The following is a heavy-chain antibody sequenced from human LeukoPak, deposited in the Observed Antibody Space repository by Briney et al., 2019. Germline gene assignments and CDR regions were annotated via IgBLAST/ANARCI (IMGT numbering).Heavy chain of an antibody. V-gene: IGHV3-73*01. D-gene: IGHD5-18*01. CDR3: TGMWIQLWLSSVAFDI. CDR1: GFTFSGSA. J-gene: IGHJ3*02. CDR2: IRSKANSYAT. Sequence: GGSLRLSCAASGFTFSGSAMHWVRQASGKGLEWVGRIRSKANSYATAYAASVKGRFTISRDDSKNTAYLQMNSLKTEDTAVYYCTGMWIQLWLSSVAFDIWGQGTMVTVSS.